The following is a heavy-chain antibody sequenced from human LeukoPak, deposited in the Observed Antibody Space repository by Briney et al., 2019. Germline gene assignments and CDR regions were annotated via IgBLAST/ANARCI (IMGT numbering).Heavy chain of an antibody. CDR3: ARDLTVTTLNWFDP. CDR2: TYYRSKWYN. Sequence: SQTLSLTCAISGDSVSSNSAAWNWTRQSPSRGLEWLGRTYYRSKWYNDYAVSVKSRITINPDTSKSQFSLQLNSVTPEDTAVYYCARDLTVTTLNWFDPWGQGTLVTVSS. D-gene: IGHD4-17*01. V-gene: IGHV6-1*01. J-gene: IGHJ5*02. CDR1: GDSVSSNSAA.